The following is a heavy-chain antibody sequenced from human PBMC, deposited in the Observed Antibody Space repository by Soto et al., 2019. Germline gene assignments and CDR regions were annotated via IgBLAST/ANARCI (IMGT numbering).Heavy chain of an antibody. CDR3: AREVGATGY. V-gene: IGHV3-48*04. J-gene: IGHJ4*02. CDR2: ISDSSSTI. CDR1: GFTFNSHT. Sequence: EVQLVESGGGLVQPGGSLRLSCVASGFTFNSHTMNWVRQAPGKGLELLSYISDSSSTIYYADSVKGRFTISRDNAKNSLYLQMNSLRADDAAVYYCAREVGATGYWGQGTLVTVSS. D-gene: IGHD1-26*01.